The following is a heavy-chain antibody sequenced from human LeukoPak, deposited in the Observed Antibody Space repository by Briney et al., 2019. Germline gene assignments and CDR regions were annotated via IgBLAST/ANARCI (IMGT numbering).Heavy chain of an antibody. CDR2: IKGDGSEK. J-gene: IGHJ4*02. Sequence: PGGSLRLSCVASGFTFSSYWMTWVRQAPGKGLEWVGNIKGDGSEKYYVASVKGRFTISRDNAKNSLYLQMNSLRAEDTAVYYCARDFRFLEDYWGQGTLVTVSS. V-gene: IGHV3-7*01. CDR3: ARDFRFLEDY. D-gene: IGHD3-3*01. CDR1: GFTFSSYW.